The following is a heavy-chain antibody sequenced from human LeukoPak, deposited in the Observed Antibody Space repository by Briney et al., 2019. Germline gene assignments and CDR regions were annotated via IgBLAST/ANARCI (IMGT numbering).Heavy chain of an antibody. J-gene: IGHJ4*02. CDR1: GFTVSSNY. CDR2: IYSGGST. CDR3: ARELLGYYSGGSCYDPVR. V-gene: IGHV3-53*01. D-gene: IGHD2-15*01. Sequence: GGSLRLSCAASGFTVSSNYMSWVRQAPGKGLEWVSVIYSGGSTYYADSVKGRFTISRDNSKNTLYLQMNSLRAEDTAVYYCARELLGYYSGGSCYDPVRWGQGTLVTVSS.